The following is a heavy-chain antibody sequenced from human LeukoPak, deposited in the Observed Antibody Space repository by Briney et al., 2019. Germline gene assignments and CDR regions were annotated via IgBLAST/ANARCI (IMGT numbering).Heavy chain of an antibody. D-gene: IGHD6-13*01. CDR3: ARDRAAAGYYYYYYGMDV. CDR1: GFTFSSYW. Sequence: GGSLRLSCAASGFTFSSYWMSWVRQAPGKGLEGVAHIKQDGSEKYYVDSVKGRFTISRDNAKNSLYLQMNSLRAEDTAVYYCARDRAAAGYYYYYYGMDVWGQGTTVTVSS. V-gene: IGHV3-7*01. CDR2: IKQDGSEK. J-gene: IGHJ6*02.